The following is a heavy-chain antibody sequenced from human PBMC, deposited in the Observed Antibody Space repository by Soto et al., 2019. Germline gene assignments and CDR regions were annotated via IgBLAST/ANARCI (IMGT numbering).Heavy chain of an antibody. D-gene: IGHD2-2*01. CDR1: GFTFNNAW. CDR3: ATGVLPPDY. Sequence: KPGGSLRLSCAASGFTFNNAWMNWVRQAPGKGLEWVGRIKSRIDGETTDYAAPVQGRFTISRDDSKNTLYLQMNNLKTEDTAVYYCATGVLPPDYWGQGTLVTVSS. CDR2: IKSRIDGETT. V-gene: IGHV3-15*01. J-gene: IGHJ4*02.